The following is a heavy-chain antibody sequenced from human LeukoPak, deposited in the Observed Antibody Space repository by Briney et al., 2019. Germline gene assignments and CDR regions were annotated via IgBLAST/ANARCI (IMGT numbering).Heavy chain of an antibody. Sequence: SETLSLTCTVSGGSISNGGYYWSWIRQHPGMGLEWIGYIDYSGSTYYNPSLKSRVTISVDTSKNQFSLKLSSVTAADTAVYYCSSRGAEVSEGINSFSPFDYWGQGTLVTVSS. V-gene: IGHV4-31*03. D-gene: IGHD3-10*01. CDR2: IDYSGST. J-gene: IGHJ4*02. CDR3: SSRGAEVSEGINSFSPFDY. CDR1: GGSISNGGYY.